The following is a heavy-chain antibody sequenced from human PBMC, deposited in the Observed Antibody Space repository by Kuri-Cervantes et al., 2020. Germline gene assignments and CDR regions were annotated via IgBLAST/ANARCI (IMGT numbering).Heavy chain of an antibody. CDR3: ARVNQGGFDY. Sequence: LRLSCTVSGGSISSGDYYWSWIRQPPGKGLEWIGYIYYSGSTYYNPSLKSRVTISVDTSKNQFSLKLSSVTAADTAVYYCARVNQGGFDYWGQGTLVTVSS. V-gene: IGHV4-30-4*01. D-gene: IGHD1-14*01. CDR2: IYYSGST. J-gene: IGHJ4*02. CDR1: GGSISSGDYY.